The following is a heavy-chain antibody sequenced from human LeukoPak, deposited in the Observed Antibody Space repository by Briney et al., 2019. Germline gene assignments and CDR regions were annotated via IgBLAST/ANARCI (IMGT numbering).Heavy chain of an antibody. D-gene: IGHD5-18*01. J-gene: IGHJ4*02. Sequence: GGSLRLSCAASGFNLSSYAMSWVRQAPGKGLEWVSVISGSGVGTYYADSVKGRFTIPRDNSKNTLDLQMNSLRAEDTAVYYCAKGDTSIVRRYYFDYWGQGTLVTVSS. CDR1: GFNLSSYA. V-gene: IGHV3-23*01. CDR2: ISGSGVGT. CDR3: AKGDTSIVRRYYFDY.